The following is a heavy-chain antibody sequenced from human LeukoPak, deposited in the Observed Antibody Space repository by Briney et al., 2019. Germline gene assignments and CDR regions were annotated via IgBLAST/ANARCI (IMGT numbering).Heavy chain of an antibody. CDR2: INPNSGGT. Sequence: ASVKVSCKASGYTFTGYYMHWVRQAPGQGLEWMGWINPNSGGTNYAQKFQGRVTMTRDTSISTAYMELSRLRSDDTAVYYCARDSRITIFGVVINYYYYYMNVWGKGTTVTISS. D-gene: IGHD3-3*01. V-gene: IGHV1-2*02. CDR3: ARDSRITIFGVVINYYYYYMNV. J-gene: IGHJ6*03. CDR1: GYTFTGYY.